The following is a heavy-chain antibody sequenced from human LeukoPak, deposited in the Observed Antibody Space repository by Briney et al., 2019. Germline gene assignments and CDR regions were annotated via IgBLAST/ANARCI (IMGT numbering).Heavy chain of an antibody. J-gene: IGHJ5*02. V-gene: IGHV4-34*01. Sequence: SETLSLTCAVYGGSFSGYYWSWIRQPPGKGLEWIGEINHSGSTNYNPSLKSRVTISVDTSKNQFSLKLSSVTAADTAVYYCARADPSAFWSGLTYNWFDPWGQGTLVTVSS. CDR3: ARADPSAFWSGLTYNWFDP. CDR2: INHSGST. D-gene: IGHD3-3*01. CDR1: GGSFSGYY.